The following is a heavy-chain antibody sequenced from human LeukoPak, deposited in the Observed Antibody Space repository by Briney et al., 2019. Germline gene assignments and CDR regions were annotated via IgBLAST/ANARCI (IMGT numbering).Heavy chain of an antibody. Sequence: GGSLRLSCAASGFTFSSYSMNWVRQAPGKGLEWVSCISTSSSYIYYADSVKGRFTISRDNAKNSLYLQMNSLRAEDTAVYYCARGKSGYCSGGSCRHYFDYWGQGTLVTVSS. J-gene: IGHJ4*02. V-gene: IGHV3-21*04. CDR3: ARGKSGYCSGGSCRHYFDY. CDR2: ISTSSSYI. CDR1: GFTFSSYS. D-gene: IGHD2-15*01.